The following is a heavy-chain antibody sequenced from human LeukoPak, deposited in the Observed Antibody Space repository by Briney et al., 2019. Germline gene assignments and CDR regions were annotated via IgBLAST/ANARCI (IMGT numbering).Heavy chain of an antibody. CDR3: ARDLGGGHTAY. Sequence: GGSLRLSCAASGFTFSSYEMNWVRQAPGKGLEWVSYISSSGSTIYYADSVKGRFTISRDNAKNSLYLQMNSLRAEDTAVYYCARDLGGGHTAYWGQGTLVTVSS. V-gene: IGHV3-48*03. CDR1: GFTFSSYE. J-gene: IGHJ4*02. D-gene: IGHD5-18*01. CDR2: ISSSGSTI.